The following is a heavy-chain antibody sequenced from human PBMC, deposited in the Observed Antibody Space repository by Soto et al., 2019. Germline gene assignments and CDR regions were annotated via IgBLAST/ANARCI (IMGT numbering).Heavy chain of an antibody. J-gene: IGHJ4*02. Sequence: AGGSLRLSCAASGFPFSDYEMNWVRQAPGKGLEWLSYISASGSYIYYADSVRGRFTISRDNGKNSLYLQMNSLRAEDTAIYFCARFWSDYWGQGTLVTVSS. V-gene: IGHV3-48*03. CDR2: ISASGSYI. CDR1: GFPFSDYE. D-gene: IGHD3-3*01. CDR3: ARFWSDY.